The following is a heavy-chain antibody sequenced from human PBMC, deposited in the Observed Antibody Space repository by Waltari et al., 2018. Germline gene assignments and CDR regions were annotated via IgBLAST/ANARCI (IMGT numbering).Heavy chain of an antibody. J-gene: IGHJ3*02. CDR1: GGSFSGYY. Sequence: QVQLQQWGAGLLKPSETLSLTCAVYGGSFSGYYWSWIRQPPGKGLEWIGEINHSGSTNYNPSLKSRVTISVDTSKNQFSLKLSSVTAADTAVYYCARVEEVATIRAAFDIWGQGTMVTVSS. V-gene: IGHV4-34*01. CDR3: ARVEEVATIRAAFDI. D-gene: IGHD5-12*01. CDR2: INHSGST.